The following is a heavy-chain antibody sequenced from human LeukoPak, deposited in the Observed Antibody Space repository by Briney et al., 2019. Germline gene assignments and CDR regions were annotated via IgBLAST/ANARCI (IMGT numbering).Heavy chain of an antibody. V-gene: IGHV4-39*07. D-gene: IGHD1-26*01. CDR2: IHYSGST. CDR3: ARRGGIPLGAFDI. CDR1: GGSISSSSYY. Sequence: SETLSLTCTVSGGSISSSSYYWGWIRQPPGKGLEWIGSIHYSGSTYYNPSLKSRVTISRDTSKNQFSLKLISATAADTAVYYCARRGGIPLGAFDIWGQGTMVTVSS. J-gene: IGHJ3*02.